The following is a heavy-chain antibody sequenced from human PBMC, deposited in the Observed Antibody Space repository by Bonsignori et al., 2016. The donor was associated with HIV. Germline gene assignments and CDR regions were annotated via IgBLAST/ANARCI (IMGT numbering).Heavy chain of an antibody. CDR3: ARVRGPSDSDSYRGGFYYMDV. Sequence: SETLSLTCSVSGDSITTSYWSWIRQPPGKGLEWLGYISDSGSTTYSPSLKRRLTISLEFSRNHFSLELASVTAADTAVYFCARVRGPSDSDSYRGGFYYMDVWGKGTTVTVSS. CDR2: ISDSGST. J-gene: IGHJ6*03. V-gene: IGHV4-59*01. CDR1: GDSITTSY. D-gene: IGHD1-26*01.